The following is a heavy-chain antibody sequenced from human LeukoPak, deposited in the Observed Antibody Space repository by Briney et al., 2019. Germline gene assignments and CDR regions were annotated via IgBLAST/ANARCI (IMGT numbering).Heavy chain of an antibody. CDR2: IGSSSSYI. Sequence: GGSLRLSCAASGFTFSSYSMNWVRQAPGKGLEWVSSIGSSSSYIYYADSVKGRFTISRDNAKNSLYLQMNSLRAEDTAVYYCARDGGGATPDYYYGMDVWGQGTTVTVSS. CDR1: GFTFSSYS. CDR3: ARDGGGATPDYYYGMDV. J-gene: IGHJ6*02. D-gene: IGHD1-26*01. V-gene: IGHV3-21*01.